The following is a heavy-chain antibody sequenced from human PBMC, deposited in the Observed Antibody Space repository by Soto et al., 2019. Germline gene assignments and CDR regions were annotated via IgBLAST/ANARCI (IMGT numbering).Heavy chain of an antibody. Sequence: LRLSCAASGFTLSSYGMHWVRQAPGKGLEWVAVIWYDGSNKYYADSVKGRFTISRDNSKNTLYLQMNSLRAEDTAVYYCARVSPSRITIFGVVPYYYYYGMDVWGQGTTVTVSS. CDR3: ARVSPSRITIFGVVPYYYYYGMDV. V-gene: IGHV3-33*01. CDR1: GFTLSSYG. D-gene: IGHD3-3*01. J-gene: IGHJ6*02. CDR2: IWYDGSNK.